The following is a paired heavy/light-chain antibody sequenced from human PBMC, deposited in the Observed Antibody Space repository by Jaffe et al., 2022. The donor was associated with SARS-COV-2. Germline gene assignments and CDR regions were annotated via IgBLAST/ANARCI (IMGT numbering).Heavy chain of an antibody. D-gene: IGHD3-16*01. CDR1: GFIFINAW. CDR3: TALYDYVWTTRGY. Sequence: EVQLVESGGGLVKPGGSLRLSCAASGFIFINAWMSWVRQAPGKGLEWVGRIKSKSDGGTTDYAAPVKGRFTISRDDSKNTLYLQMNSLKTEDTAVYFCTALYDYVWTTRGYWGQGTLVTVSS. V-gene: IGHV3-15*01. CDR2: IKSKSDGGTT. J-gene: IGHJ4*02.
Light chain of an antibody. V-gene: IGKV3-20*01. CDR3: QHYGRSSWT. Sequence: EIVLTQSPGTLSLSPGESATLSCRASQSLNSSYLAWYQQKPGQAPRLLIYGASSRATGIPDRFSGSGSGTDFTLTISRLEPEDFALFYCQHYGRSSWTFGQGTKVEIK. J-gene: IGKJ1*01. CDR2: GAS. CDR1: QSLNSSY.